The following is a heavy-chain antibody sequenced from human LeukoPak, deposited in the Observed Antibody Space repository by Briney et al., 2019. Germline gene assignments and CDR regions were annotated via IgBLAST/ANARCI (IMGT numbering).Heavy chain of an antibody. V-gene: IGHV1-8*02. CDR2: MNPNSGNT. CDR1: GYTFTSYD. J-gene: IGHJ4*02. Sequence: GASVKVSCKASGYTFTSYDINWVRQATGQGLEWMGWMNPNSGNTGYAQKFQGRVTMTRNTSISTAYMELSSLRSEDTAVYYCARGRRMAHYYGSGSYYYWGQGTLVTVSS. D-gene: IGHD3-10*01. CDR3: ARGRRMAHYYGSGSYYY.